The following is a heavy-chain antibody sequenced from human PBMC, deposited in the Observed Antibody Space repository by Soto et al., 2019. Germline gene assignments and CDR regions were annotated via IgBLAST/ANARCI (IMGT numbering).Heavy chain of an antibody. CDR1: GFTFSSYG. D-gene: IGHD3-10*01. J-gene: IGHJ4*02. V-gene: IGHV3-33*06. CDR2: IWYDGSNK. Sequence: PGGSLRLSCAASGFTFSSYGMHWVRQAPGKGLEWVAVIWYDGSNKYYADSVKGRFTISRDNSKNTLYLQMKSLRAEDTAIYYCAKSSRITLVRGVTDYWGQGTLVTVSS. CDR3: AKSSRITLVRGVTDY.